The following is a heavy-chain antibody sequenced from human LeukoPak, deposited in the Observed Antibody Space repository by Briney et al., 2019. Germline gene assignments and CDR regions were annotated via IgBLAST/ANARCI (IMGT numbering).Heavy chain of an antibody. J-gene: IGHJ3*02. D-gene: IGHD2-2*01. V-gene: IGHV4-30-2*01. CDR3: ARDYQLQEGAFDI. Sequence: SSETLSLTCAVSGGSISSGGYSWSWIRQPPGKGLEWIGYIYHSGSTYYNPSLKSRVTMSVDTSKIQFSLKLSSVTAADTAVYYCARDYQLQEGAFDIWGQGTMVSVSS. CDR1: GGSISSGGYS. CDR2: IYHSGST.